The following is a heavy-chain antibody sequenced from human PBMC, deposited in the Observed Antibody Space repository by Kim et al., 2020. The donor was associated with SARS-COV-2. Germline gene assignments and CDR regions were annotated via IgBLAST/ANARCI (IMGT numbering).Heavy chain of an antibody. V-gene: IGHV1-2*06. J-gene: IGHJ5*02. D-gene: IGHD5-12*01. CDR2: INPNSGGT. CDR1: GYTFTGYY. Sequence: ASVKVSCKASGYTFTGYYMHWVRQAPGQGLEWMGRINPNSGGTNYAQKFQGRVTMTRDTSISTAYMELSRLRSDDTAVYYCAREGYSGYDSTRPFDPWGQGTLVTVSS. CDR3: AREGYSGYDSTRPFDP.